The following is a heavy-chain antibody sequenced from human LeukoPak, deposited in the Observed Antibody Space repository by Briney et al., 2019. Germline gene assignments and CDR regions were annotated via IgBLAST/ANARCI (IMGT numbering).Heavy chain of an antibody. CDR2: INTNTGNP. Sequence: GASVKVSCKASGYTFANYAMNWVRQAPGQGLEWMGWINTNTGNPTYAQGFTGRFVFSLDTSLSTAYLQISSLKAEDTAVYYCARDGIVGATETNYYYYYYMDVWGKGATVTVSS. CDR1: GYTFANYA. V-gene: IGHV7-4-1*02. J-gene: IGHJ6*03. D-gene: IGHD1-26*01. CDR3: ARDGIVGATETNYYYYYYMDV.